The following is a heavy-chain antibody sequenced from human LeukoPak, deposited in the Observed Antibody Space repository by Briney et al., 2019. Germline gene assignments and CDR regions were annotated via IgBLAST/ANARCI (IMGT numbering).Heavy chain of an antibody. J-gene: IGHJ4*02. V-gene: IGHV4-61*02. CDR1: GGSISSGSYY. Sequence: SQTLSLTCTVSGGSISSGSYYWSWIRQPAGKGLEWIGRIYTSGSTNYNPSLKSRVTMSVDTSKNQFSLKLSSVTAADTAVYYCARTVDRGGDCYSWGYWGQGTLVTVSS. CDR2: IYTSGST. CDR3: ARTVDRGGDCYSWGY. D-gene: IGHD2-21*02.